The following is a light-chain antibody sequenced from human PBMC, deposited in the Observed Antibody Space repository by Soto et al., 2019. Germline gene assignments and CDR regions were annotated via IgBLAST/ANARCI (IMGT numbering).Light chain of an antibody. Sequence: EIVLTQSPGPLSLSPGERGTLSCRASQIRGTLYLAWFQQRSGQAPRLLIDSASGRATGIPDRFTGSGSGTDFTLTISRLEHDDFAVYYCQQYGSSGTFGQGTKVDIK. CDR3: QQYGSSGT. V-gene: IGKV3-20*01. CDR1: QIRGTLY. CDR2: SAS. J-gene: IGKJ1*01.